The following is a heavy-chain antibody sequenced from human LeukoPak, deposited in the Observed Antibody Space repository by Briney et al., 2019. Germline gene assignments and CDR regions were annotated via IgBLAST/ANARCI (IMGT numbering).Heavy chain of an antibody. CDR3: ARPIGLWFGLDY. CDR2: IYPGDSDP. D-gene: IGHD3-10*01. V-gene: IGHV5-51*01. CDR1: GYSFTNYY. Sequence: GESLKISCKGSGYSFTNYYTGWVRQMPGRGLEWIGMIYPGDSDPRYSPSFQGQVTISADKSINTAYLQWSSLRASDTAMYYCARPIGLWFGLDYWGQGTLVTVSS. J-gene: IGHJ4*02.